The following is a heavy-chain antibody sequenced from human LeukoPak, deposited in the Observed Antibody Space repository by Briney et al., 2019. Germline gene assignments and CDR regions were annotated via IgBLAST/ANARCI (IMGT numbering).Heavy chain of an antibody. Sequence: SETLSLTCAVSGGSISSSNWWSWVRQPPGKGLEWIGEIYHSGSTNYNPSLKSRVTISVDKSKNQFSLKLSSVTAADTAVYYCARDDNRELLPPPLDYWGQGTLVTVSS. J-gene: IGHJ4*02. CDR1: GGSISSSNW. D-gene: IGHD1-26*01. CDR3: ARDDNRELLPPPLDY. CDR2: IYHSGST. V-gene: IGHV4-4*02.